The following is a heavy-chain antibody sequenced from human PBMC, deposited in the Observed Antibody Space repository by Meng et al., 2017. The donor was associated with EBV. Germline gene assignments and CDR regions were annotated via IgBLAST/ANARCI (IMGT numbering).Heavy chain of an antibody. CDR1: GGTFRSDA. V-gene: IGHV1-69*01. D-gene: IGHD3-10*01. Sequence: QVSLVAAGAEVKKPGSSVKVSCRTSGGTFRSDAVSWVRQAPGQGLEWMGGLIPMVGAPHYAQKFQGRVTIIADESTSTHSMELNSLRSEDTAMYYCASESGRGFTPDYWGQGTLVTVSS. J-gene: IGHJ4*02. CDR3: ASESGRGFTPDY. CDR2: LIPMVGAP.